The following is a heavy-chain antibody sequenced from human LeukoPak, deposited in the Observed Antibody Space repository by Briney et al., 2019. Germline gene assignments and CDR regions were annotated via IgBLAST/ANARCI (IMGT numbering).Heavy chain of an antibody. CDR2: IYVNGDT. CDR1: GDSITTYY. V-gene: IGHV4-4*09. Sequence: PSETLSLTCTVSGDSITTYYWSWIRQAPGKGLECIGYIYVNGDTNQNPSLKGRVTISLDTSRNQFSLRLTSVTAADTAVYYCARGARTFDFWGPGTLVTVSS. J-gene: IGHJ4*02. CDR3: ARGARTFDF. D-gene: IGHD1-7*01.